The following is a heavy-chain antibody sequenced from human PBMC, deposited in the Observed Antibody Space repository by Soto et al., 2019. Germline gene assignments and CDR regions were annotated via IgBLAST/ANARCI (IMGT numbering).Heavy chain of an antibody. V-gene: IGHV1-69*01. Sequence: VKVSCKASGGTFSSYAIGWVRQAPGQGLEWMGGIIPIFGTANYAQKFQGRVTITADESTSTAYMELSSLRSEDTAVYYCARDYYSNYGGVYYYYGMDVWGQGTTVTVSS. D-gene: IGHD4-4*01. CDR1: GGTFSSYA. J-gene: IGHJ6*02. CDR3: ARDYYSNYGGVYYYYGMDV. CDR2: IIPIFGTA.